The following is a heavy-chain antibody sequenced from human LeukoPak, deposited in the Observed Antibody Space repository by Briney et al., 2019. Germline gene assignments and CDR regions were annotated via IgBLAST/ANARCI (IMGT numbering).Heavy chain of an antibody. Sequence: PGVSLRLSCAASGFIVSSNYMSWVRQAPGRGLEWVSTLYRGVSITYADSVRGRFTISRDNSKNTLYLQMNSLRVEDTAAYYCRICGSDCSLVDSWGQGTLVTVSS. CDR2: LYRGVSI. V-gene: IGHV3-53*01. D-gene: IGHD2-21*02. J-gene: IGHJ4*02. CDR1: GFIVSSNY. CDR3: RICGSDCSLVDS.